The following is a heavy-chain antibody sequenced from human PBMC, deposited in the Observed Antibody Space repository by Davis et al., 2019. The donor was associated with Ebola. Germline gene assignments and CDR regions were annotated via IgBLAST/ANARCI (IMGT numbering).Heavy chain of an antibody. CDR3: ARAVPTSTSCYYCYYYYMDV. V-gene: IGHV1-8*01. Sequence: ASVKVSCKASGYTFTSYDINWVRQATGQGLEWMGWMNPTSGNTGYAQKFQGRVTMTRNTSISTAYMELSSLRSEDTAVYYCARAVPTSTSCYYCYYYYMDVWGKGTTVTVSS. CDR2: MNPTSGNT. D-gene: IGHD2-2*01. CDR1: GYTFTSYD. J-gene: IGHJ6*03.